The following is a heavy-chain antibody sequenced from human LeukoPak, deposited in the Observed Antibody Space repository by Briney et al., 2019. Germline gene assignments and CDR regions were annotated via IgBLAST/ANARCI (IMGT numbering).Heavy chain of an antibody. D-gene: IGHD6-13*01. CDR3: AREKDSSTWYGMAV. Sequence: GGSLRLSCAASGFTFSDYYMSWIRQAPGKGLEWVSYISSSGSTIYYADSVKGRFTISRDNAKNSLYLQMNSLRAEDTAVYYCAREKDSSTWYGMAVWGQGTTVTVSS. CDR1: GFTFSDYY. J-gene: IGHJ6*02. CDR2: ISSSGSTI. V-gene: IGHV3-11*01.